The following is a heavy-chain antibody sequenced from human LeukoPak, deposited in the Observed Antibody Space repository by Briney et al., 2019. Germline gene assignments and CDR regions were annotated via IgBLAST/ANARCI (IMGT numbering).Heavy chain of an antibody. V-gene: IGHV3-7*01. CDR2: IKQDGSEK. D-gene: IGHD3-3*01. Sequence: GGSLRLSCAASGFTFSSYWMSWVRQAPGKGLEWVANIKQDGSEKDYVDSVKGRFTISRDNAKSSLYLQMNSLRAEDSAVYYCARDLDPYDFWSGYYPSFDYWGQGTLVTVSS. J-gene: IGHJ4*02. CDR3: ARDLDPYDFWSGYYPSFDY. CDR1: GFTFSSYW.